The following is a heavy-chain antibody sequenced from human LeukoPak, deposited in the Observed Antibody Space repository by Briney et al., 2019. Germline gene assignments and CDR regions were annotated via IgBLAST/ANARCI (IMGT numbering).Heavy chain of an antibody. J-gene: IGHJ4*02. CDR1: GGSISSYY. CDR3: ARDEGYYGSGSSNFFDY. V-gene: IGHV4-59*12. CDR2: IFHSGST. D-gene: IGHD3-10*01. Sequence: SETLSLTFTVSGGSISSYYWSWIRQSPGKGLEWIGSIFHSGSTYYNPSLKSRVTISVDTSKNQFSLRLRSVTAADTAVYYCARDEGYYGSGSSNFFDYWGQGNLVTVSS.